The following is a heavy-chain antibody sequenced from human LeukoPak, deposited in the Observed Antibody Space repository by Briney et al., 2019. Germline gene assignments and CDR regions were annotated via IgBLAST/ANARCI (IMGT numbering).Heavy chain of an antibody. CDR3: APPLGNDAFDI. D-gene: IGHD7-27*01. CDR1: GFTFSSYG. V-gene: IGHV3-33*01. Sequence: GGSLRLSCAASGFTFSSYGMHWVRQAPGKGLEWVALIWYDGSNKYYADSVKGRFTISRDNSKNTLYLQMNSLRAEDTAVYYCAPPLGNDAFDIWGQGTMVTVSS. J-gene: IGHJ3*02. CDR2: IWYDGSNK.